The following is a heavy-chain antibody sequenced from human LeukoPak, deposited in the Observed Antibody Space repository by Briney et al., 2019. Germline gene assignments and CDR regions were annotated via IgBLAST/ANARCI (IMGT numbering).Heavy chain of an antibody. J-gene: IGHJ4*02. Sequence: GGSLRLSCEASGFTFSSYAMNWVRQAPGKGLEWVSVVSGTGSNTYYADSVRGRFTISRDNSKNTLYLQMNSLRAEDTAVYYCARDGIVGSPLFKFDYWGQGTLVTVSS. V-gene: IGHV3-23*01. CDR2: VSGTGSNT. D-gene: IGHD1-26*01. CDR3: ARDGIVGSPLFKFDY. CDR1: GFTFSSYA.